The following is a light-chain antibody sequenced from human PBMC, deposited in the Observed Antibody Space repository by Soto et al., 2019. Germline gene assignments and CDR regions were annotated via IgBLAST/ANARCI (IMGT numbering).Light chain of an antibody. V-gene: IGLV1-40*01. J-gene: IGLJ2*01. Sequence: QSVLTQPPSVSGAPGQRVTISCTGSRSNIGAGCDVHWYQQLPGTAPKLLIYANSNRPSGVPDRFSGSKSGTSASLAITGLQAEDEADYYCQSYDSSLSVVFGGGTKLTVL. CDR2: ANS. CDR1: RSNIGAGCD. CDR3: QSYDSSLSVV.